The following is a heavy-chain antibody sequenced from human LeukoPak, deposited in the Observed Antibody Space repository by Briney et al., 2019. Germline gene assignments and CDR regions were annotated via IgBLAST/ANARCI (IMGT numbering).Heavy chain of an antibody. J-gene: IGHJ4*02. D-gene: IGHD6-19*01. V-gene: IGHV4-4*07. CDR2: IYFSGST. Sequence: SETLSLTCTVSGGSISSYYWSWIRQPAGRGLEWIGRIYFSGSTNYNPSLKSRVTMSVDTSKNQFSLKLSSVTAAVTAVYYCARSGYSSGPDYWGQGTLVTVSS. CDR3: ARSGYSSGPDY. CDR1: GGSISSYY.